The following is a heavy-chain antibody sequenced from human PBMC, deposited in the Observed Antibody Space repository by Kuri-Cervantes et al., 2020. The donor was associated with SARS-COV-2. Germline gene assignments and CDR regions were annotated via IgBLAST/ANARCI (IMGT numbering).Heavy chain of an antibody. Sequence: SETLSLTCTVSGGSISSYYWSWIRQPPGKGLEWIGRIYTSGSTNYNPSLKSRVTISVDTSKNQFSLKLSSVTAADTAVYYCARETYYYGSGSYYHPYYFDYWGQGTLVTVSS. V-gene: IGHV4-4*07. CDR2: IYTSGST. CDR3: ARETYYYGSGSYYHPYYFDY. J-gene: IGHJ4*02. D-gene: IGHD3-10*01. CDR1: GGSISSYY.